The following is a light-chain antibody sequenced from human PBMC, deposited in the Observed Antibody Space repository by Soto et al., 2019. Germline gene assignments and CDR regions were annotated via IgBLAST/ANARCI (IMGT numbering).Light chain of an antibody. CDR2: DAS. V-gene: IGKV3-20*01. J-gene: IGKJ1*01. CDR3: QQYSMAPLT. CDR1: LTISDNY. Sequence: EIVLTHSPGTLSLSPGERATLSCRASLTISDNYLAWYQQKAGQAPRLVIHDASNRATGIPDRFSASGSGTDFTLTISRLEPEDFAVYYCQQYSMAPLTFGQGTKVEVK.